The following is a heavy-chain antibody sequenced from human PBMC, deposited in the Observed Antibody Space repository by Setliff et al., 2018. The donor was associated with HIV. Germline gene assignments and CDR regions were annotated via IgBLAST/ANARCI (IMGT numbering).Heavy chain of an antibody. CDR1: GLTLSYYT. D-gene: IGHD6-13*01. Sequence: GGSLRLSCATSGLTLSYYTMHWVRQAPGKGLEWVAFISFDGSVKNYGDSVKGRFTISRDNSKNTLYLQLNSLRPEDTAVYYCAKVGTYSSTWYFDHWGRGTLVTVSS. J-gene: IGHJ2*01. CDR3: AKVGTYSSTWYFDH. V-gene: IGHV3-30*04. CDR2: ISFDGSVK.